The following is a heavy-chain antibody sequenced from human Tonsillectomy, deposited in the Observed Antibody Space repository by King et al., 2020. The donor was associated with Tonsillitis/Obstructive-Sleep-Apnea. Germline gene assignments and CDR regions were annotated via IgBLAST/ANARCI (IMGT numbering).Heavy chain of an antibody. Sequence: TLKESGPALVKPPQTLTLTCTFSGFSLSTSGMCVSWIRQPPGKALEWLARIDWDDDKYYSTSLKTRLTISKDTSKNQVVLTMTNMDPVDTATYYCARDKTGYCSSTSCYNGYYYMDVWGKGTTVTVSS. D-gene: IGHD2-2*02. V-gene: IGHV2-70*11. CDR2: IDWDDDK. CDR1: GFSLSTSGMC. J-gene: IGHJ6*03. CDR3: ARDKTGYCSSTSCYNGYYYMDV.